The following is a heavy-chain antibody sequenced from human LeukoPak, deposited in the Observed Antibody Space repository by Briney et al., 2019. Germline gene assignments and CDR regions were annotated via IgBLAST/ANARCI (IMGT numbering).Heavy chain of an antibody. D-gene: IGHD3-3*01. J-gene: IGHJ3*02. CDR2: INIDGSST. Sequence: GGSLRLSCAASGFTFSSYWMHWVRQAPGKGLVWVSRINIDGSSTSYADSVKGRFTISRDNAKNTLYLQMNSLRAEDTAVYYCARAVWSGYYLPADGFDIWGKGTMVTVSS. CDR1: GFTFSSYW. CDR3: ARAVWSGYYLPADGFDI. V-gene: IGHV3-74*01.